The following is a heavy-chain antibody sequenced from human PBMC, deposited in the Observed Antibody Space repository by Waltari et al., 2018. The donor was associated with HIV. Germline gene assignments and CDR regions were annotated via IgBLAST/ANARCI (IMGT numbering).Heavy chain of an antibody. V-gene: IGHV3-66*01. J-gene: IGHJ6*02. Sequence: EVQLVESGGGLVQPGGSLRLSWAASGFPVRRNFMSWVRQAPGKGLEWVSVIYSGVGTYYADSVKGRFTISRDNSKNTLYLQMNSLRAEDTAVYYCARVPRGPYGMDVWGQGTTVTVSS. CDR3: ARVPRGPYGMDV. CDR2: IYSGVGT. CDR1: GFPVRRNF.